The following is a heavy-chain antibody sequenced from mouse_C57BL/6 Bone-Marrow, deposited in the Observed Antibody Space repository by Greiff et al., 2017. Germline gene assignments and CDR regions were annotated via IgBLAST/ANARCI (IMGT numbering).Heavy chain of an antibody. V-gene: IGHV1-69*01. J-gene: IGHJ1*03. CDR1: GYTFTSYW. CDR3: ARPYGSRWYFDV. CDR2: IDPSDSYT. D-gene: IGHD1-1*01. Sequence: VQLQQPGAELVMPGASVKLSCKASGYTFTSYWMHWVKQRPGQGLEWMGEIDPSDSYTNYNQKFKGKSTLTVDKSSSTAYMQLSSLTSEDSAVYYCARPYGSRWYFDVWGTGPTVTVSS.